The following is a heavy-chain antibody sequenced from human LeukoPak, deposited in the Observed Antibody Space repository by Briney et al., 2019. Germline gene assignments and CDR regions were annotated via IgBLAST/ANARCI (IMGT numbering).Heavy chain of an antibody. Sequence: PGGSLRLSCAASGFTFGAYTINWVRQAPGKGLEWVPRIFSRSESILYADSVKGRSTISRDNAKNSLYLQMDSLRVEDTAVYYCARDFFHSSDSRPFDYWGQGTLVTVSS. CDR2: IFSRSESI. J-gene: IGHJ4*02. CDR3: ARDFFHSSDSRPFDY. CDR1: GFTFGAYT. V-gene: IGHV3-21*01. D-gene: IGHD3-22*01.